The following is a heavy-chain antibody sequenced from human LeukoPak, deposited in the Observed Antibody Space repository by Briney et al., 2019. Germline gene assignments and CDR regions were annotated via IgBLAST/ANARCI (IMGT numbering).Heavy chain of an antibody. D-gene: IGHD4-17*01. CDR2: IIPIFGTA. J-gene: IGHJ4*02. CDR3: ARRPHYGDSLVYFDY. V-gene: IGHV1-69*13. Sequence: SVKVSCKASGGTFTSYAISWVRQAPGQGLEWMGGIIPIFGTANYAQKFQGRVTITADESTSTAYMELSSLRSEDTAVYYCARRPHYGDSLVYFDYWGQGTLVTVSS. CDR1: GGTFTSYA.